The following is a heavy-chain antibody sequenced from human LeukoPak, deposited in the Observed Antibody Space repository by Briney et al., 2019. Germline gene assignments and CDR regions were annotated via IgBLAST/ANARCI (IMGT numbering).Heavy chain of an antibody. J-gene: IGHJ5*02. V-gene: IGHV4-39*07. CDR2: IYYSGST. CDR1: GGSISSSSYY. Sequence: SETLSLTCTVSGGSISSSSYYWGWIRQPPGKGLEWIGSIYYSGSTYYNPSLKGRVTISVDTSKNQFSLKLSSVTAADTAVYYCARGSGDWRNDWFDPWGQGTLVTVSS. CDR3: ARGSGDWRNDWFDP. D-gene: IGHD2-21*02.